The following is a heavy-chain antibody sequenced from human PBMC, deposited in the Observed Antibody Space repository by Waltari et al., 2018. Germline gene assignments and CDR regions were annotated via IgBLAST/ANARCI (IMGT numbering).Heavy chain of an antibody. CDR3: AREARNYYGSGTYLYYFDY. J-gene: IGHJ4*02. V-gene: IGHV4-59*01. D-gene: IGHD3-10*01. CDR2: IYYSGST. Sequence: QVQLQESGPGLVKPSETLSLTCTVSGDSISSYYSSWIRQPPGQGLEWIGYIYYSGSTNYNPSLKSRVTISVDTSKNQFSLKLSSVTAADTAVYYCAREARNYYGSGTYLYYFDYWGQGTLVTVSS. CDR1: GDSISSYY.